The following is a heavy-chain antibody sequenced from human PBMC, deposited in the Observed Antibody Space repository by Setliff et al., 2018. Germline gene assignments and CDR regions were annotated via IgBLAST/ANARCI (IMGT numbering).Heavy chain of an antibody. J-gene: IGHJ4*02. CDR3: ARAGESSSFDY. Sequence: GASVKVSCKASGYTFTSYAMHWVRQAPGQGLEWMGGMNPNNGNTGYAQKFQGRVTMTTDTPTNTAYMEMGGLRSDDTAVYYCARAGESSSFDYWGQGTLVTVSS. V-gene: IGHV1-8*02. CDR1: GYTFTSYA. D-gene: IGHD3-16*02. CDR2: MNPNNGNT.